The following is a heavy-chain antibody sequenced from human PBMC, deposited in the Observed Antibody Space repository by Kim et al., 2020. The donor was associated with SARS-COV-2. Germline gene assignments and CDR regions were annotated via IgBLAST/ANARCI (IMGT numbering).Heavy chain of an antibody. J-gene: IGHJ6*02. CDR3: TIRSSDMDV. CDR2: IRSKANSYAT. Sequence: GGSLRLSCAASGFTFSGSAMHWVRQASGKGLEWVGRIRSKANSYATAYAASVKGRFTISRDDSKNTAYLQMNSLKTEDTAVYYCTIRSSDMDVWGQGTTVTVSS. CDR1: GFTFSGSA. D-gene: IGHD2-2*01. V-gene: IGHV3-73*01.